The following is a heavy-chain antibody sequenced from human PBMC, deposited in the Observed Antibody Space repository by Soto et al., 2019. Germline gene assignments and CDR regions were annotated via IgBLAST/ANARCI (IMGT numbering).Heavy chain of an antibody. CDR1: GFTFSDYY. J-gene: IGHJ6*03. CDR2: ISSSGSTI. D-gene: IGHD7-27*01. Sequence: GESLKISCAASGFTFSDYYMSWIRQAPGKGLEWVSYISSSGSTIYYADSVKGRFTISRDNAKNSLYLQMNSLRAEDTAVYYCARVPLGIPTNYYYYYMDVWGKGTTVTVSS. CDR3: ARVPLGIPTNYYYYYMDV. V-gene: IGHV3-11*01.